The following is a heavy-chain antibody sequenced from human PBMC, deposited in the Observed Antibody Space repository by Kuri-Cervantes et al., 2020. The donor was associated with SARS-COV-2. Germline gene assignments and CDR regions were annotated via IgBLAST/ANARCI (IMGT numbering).Heavy chain of an antibody. D-gene: IGHD6-6*01. J-gene: IGHJ3*02. CDR3: ARRGAGSSSAALDI. V-gene: IGHV4-38-2*01. CDR2: IYHSGST. CDR1: GYSISSGYY. Sequence: SETLSLTCAVSGYSISSGYYWGWIRQPPGKGLEWIGSIYHSGSTYYNPSLKSRVTISLDTSKNQFSLKLSSVTAADTAVYYCARRGAGSSSAALDIWGLGTMVTVSS.